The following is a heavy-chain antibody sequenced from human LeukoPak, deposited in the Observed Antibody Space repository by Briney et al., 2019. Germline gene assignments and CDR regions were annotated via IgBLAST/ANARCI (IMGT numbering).Heavy chain of an antibody. Sequence: ASVKVSCKASGGTFSSYAISWLRQAPGQGLEWMGRIIPILGIANYAQKFQGRVTITADKSTSTAYMELSSLRSEDTAVYYCAATYYYDSSGYYWVRYFDYWGQGTLVTVSS. CDR1: GGTFSSYA. CDR2: IIPILGIA. D-gene: IGHD3-22*01. CDR3: AATYYYDSSGYYWVRYFDY. J-gene: IGHJ4*02. V-gene: IGHV1-69*04.